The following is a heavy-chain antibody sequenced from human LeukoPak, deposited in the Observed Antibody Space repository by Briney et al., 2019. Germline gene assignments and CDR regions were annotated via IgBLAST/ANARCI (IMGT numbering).Heavy chain of an antibody. V-gene: IGHV4-4*07. J-gene: IGHJ4*02. Sequence: SETLSLTCTVSGGSISSYYWSWIRQPAGKGLEWIGRIYTSGSTNYNPSLKSRVTMSVDTSKNQFSLKLSSVTAADTAVYYCARTSYQDDSSGYPAFYFDYWGQGTLVTVSS. CDR3: ARTSYQDDSSGYPAFYFDY. D-gene: IGHD3-22*01. CDR1: GGSISSYY. CDR2: IYTSGST.